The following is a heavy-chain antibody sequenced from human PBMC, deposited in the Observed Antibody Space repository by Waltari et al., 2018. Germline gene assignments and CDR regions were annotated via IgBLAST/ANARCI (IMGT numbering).Heavy chain of an antibody. Sequence: QVQLQQWGAGLSKPSDTLSLTCAVSRGSFSGYYWRWTRQPPGKGLDWIGEINHSGSTNYNPSLKSRVTISVDTSKNQFSLKLSSVTAADTAVYYCARTPGPVAGRISWFDPWGQGTLVTVSS. V-gene: IGHV4-34*01. D-gene: IGHD6-19*01. CDR1: RGSFSGYY. CDR2: INHSGST. J-gene: IGHJ5*02. CDR3: ARTPGPVAGRISWFDP.